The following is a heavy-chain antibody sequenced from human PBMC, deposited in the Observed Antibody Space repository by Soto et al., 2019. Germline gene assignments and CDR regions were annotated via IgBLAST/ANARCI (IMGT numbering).Heavy chain of an antibody. CDR1: GYTFTGYY. V-gene: IGHV1-2*04. D-gene: IGHD2-2*02. J-gene: IGHJ6*02. Sequence: ASVKVSCKASGYTFTGYYMHWVRQAPGQGLEWMGWINPNSGGTNYAQKFQGWVTMTRDTSISTAYMELSRLRSDDTAVYYCARGRYCSSTSCYTPYYYYGMDVWGQGTTVTAP. CDR3: ARGRYCSSTSCYTPYYYYGMDV. CDR2: INPNSGGT.